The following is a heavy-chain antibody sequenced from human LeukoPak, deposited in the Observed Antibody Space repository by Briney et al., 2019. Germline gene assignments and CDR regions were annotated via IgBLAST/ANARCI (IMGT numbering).Heavy chain of an antibody. CDR2: IPYDGSNT. D-gene: IGHD1-26*01. CDR1: GFTFSSYV. J-gene: IGHJ4*02. V-gene: IGHV3-30*02. CDR3: AKGPNIVGAMYYFDY. Sequence: PGGSLRLSCAASGFTFSSYVMHWVRQAPGKGLEWVAVIPYDGSNTYYGDFVKGRFTISRDNSKNTLYLQMNSLRAEDTAVYYCAKGPNIVGAMYYFDYWGQGTLVTVSS.